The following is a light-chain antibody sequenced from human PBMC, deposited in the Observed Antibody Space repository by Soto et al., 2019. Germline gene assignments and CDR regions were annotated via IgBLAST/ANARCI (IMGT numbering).Light chain of an antibody. CDR3: QQYYGRPPQT. J-gene: IGKJ1*01. CDR2: WAS. CDR1: QSIFYSSNNKNY. Sequence: DIVMTQSPDSLAVSLGERATINCKSSQSIFYSSNNKNYLAWYQQKPGQPPKLLIYWASTRESGVPDRFSGSGSGTDFTLTISSLQAEDVAVYHCQQYYGRPPQTFGQGTKVEIK. V-gene: IGKV4-1*01.